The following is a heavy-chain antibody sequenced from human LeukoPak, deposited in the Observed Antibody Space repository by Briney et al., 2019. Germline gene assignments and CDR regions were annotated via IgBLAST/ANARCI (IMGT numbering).Heavy chain of an antibody. Sequence: ASVKVSCKASGYTVTGYYMHWVRQAPGQGLEWMGWINPNSGGTNYAQKFQGRVTMTRDTSISTAYMELSRLRSDDTAVYYCARALGIAVAGVGYWGQGTLVTVSS. CDR2: INPNSGGT. D-gene: IGHD6-19*01. V-gene: IGHV1-2*02. CDR1: GYTVTGYY. J-gene: IGHJ4*02. CDR3: ARALGIAVAGVGY.